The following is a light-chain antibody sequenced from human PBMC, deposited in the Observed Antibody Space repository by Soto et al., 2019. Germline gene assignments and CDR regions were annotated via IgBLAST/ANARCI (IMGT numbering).Light chain of an antibody. J-gene: IGLJ1*01. CDR1: SSDVGDYNY. CDR2: EVS. V-gene: IGLV2-14*01. CDR3: NSYTSKSTGV. Sequence: QSALTQPASVSGSPGQSITISCTGTSSDVGDYNYVSWYQQHPGEAPKLIIYEVSNRPSGVSNRFSGSKSGNTASLTISGLQAEDEADYYCNSYTSKSTGVFGTGTKVTVL.